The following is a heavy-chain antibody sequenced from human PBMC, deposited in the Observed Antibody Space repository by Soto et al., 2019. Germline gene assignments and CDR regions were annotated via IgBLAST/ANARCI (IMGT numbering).Heavy chain of an antibody. CDR2: ISCSGVNT. D-gene: IGHD1-1*01. V-gene: IGHV3-23*04. Sequence: EVQLVESGGGLVQPGGSLRLSCAASGCTVSSYGMSWVRQAPGKGLEWVSVISCSGVNTYYAASVKGRFTIFRDNSKNTLSRQMNSLRAEDPAVYYCATAWKYSSDMDVWGKGNTVTVSS. J-gene: IGHJ6*03. CDR1: GCTVSSYG. CDR3: ATAWKYSSDMDV.